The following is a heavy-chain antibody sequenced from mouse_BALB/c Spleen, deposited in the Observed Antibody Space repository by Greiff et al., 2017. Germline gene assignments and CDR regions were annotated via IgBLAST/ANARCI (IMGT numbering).Heavy chain of an antibody. Sequence: DVKLVESGGGLVQPGGSLKLSCAASGFTFSSYTMSWVRQTPEKRLEWVAYISNGGGSTYYPDTVKGRFTISRDNAKNTLYLQMSSLKSEDTAMYYCARQAVFSYYFDYWGQGTTLTVSS. D-gene: IGHD3-3*01. CDR3: ARQAVFSYYFDY. J-gene: IGHJ2*01. V-gene: IGHV5-12-2*01. CDR2: ISNGGGST. CDR1: GFTFSSYT.